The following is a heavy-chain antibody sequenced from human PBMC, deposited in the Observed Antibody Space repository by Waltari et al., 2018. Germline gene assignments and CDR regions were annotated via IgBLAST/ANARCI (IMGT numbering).Heavy chain of an antibody. CDR2: LSGSGSST. Sequence: EVQLLESGGGLVQPGGSLRLSCAASGFTFSSYALSWVRQAPGKGLEWVSGLSGSGSSTYYAESVKGRFTIFRDNSKNTLYLQMNSLRADDTAVYYCAKTPYFWSGPPAAHFDYWGQGTLVTVSS. J-gene: IGHJ4*02. CDR1: GFTFSSYA. V-gene: IGHV3-23*01. CDR3: AKTPYFWSGPPAAHFDY. D-gene: IGHD3-3*01.